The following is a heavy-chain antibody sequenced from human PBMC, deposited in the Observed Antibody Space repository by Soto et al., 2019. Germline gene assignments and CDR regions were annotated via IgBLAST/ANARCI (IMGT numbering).Heavy chain of an antibody. V-gene: IGHV4-4*02. CDR2: IHRSGAT. J-gene: IGHJ2*01. CDR3: VRVGLRWYLDF. Sequence: QVQLQESGPGLVKPSGTLSLTCDVYRGSMNSGHWWSWVRQPPGKGLEWVGHIHRSGATNYNPSLRSRVAISLDESKEQFSLKLTSVTAADTAVYYCVRVGLRWYLDFWGRGTLVTVSS. CDR1: RGSMNSGHW. D-gene: IGHD3-16*01.